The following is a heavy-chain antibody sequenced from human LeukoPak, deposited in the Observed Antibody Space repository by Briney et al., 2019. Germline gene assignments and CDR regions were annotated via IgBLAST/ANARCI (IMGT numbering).Heavy chain of an antibody. J-gene: IGHJ4*02. CDR2: FDPEDGET. CDR3: ATSLGSSWSPFDYYFDY. D-gene: IGHD6-13*01. V-gene: IGHV1-24*01. CDR1: GYTLTELS. Sequence: GASVKVSCKVSGYTLTELSMHWVRQAPGKGLEWMGGFDPEDGETIYAQKFQGRVTMTEDTSTDTAYMELCSLRSEDTAVYYCATSLGSSWSPFDYYFDYWGQGTLVTVSS.